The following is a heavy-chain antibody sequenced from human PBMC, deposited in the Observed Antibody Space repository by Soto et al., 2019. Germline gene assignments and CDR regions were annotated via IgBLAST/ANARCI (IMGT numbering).Heavy chain of an antibody. Sequence: ASVKVSCKASGYTFTIYGISWVRQAPGQGLEWMGWISAYNGNTNYAQKLQGRVTMTTDTSTSTAYMELSSLRSEDTAVYYCAREEGITIFGVVTNWFDPWGQGTLVTVSS. J-gene: IGHJ5*02. CDR1: GYTFTIYG. CDR2: ISAYNGNT. D-gene: IGHD3-3*01. CDR3: AREEGITIFGVVTNWFDP. V-gene: IGHV1-18*01.